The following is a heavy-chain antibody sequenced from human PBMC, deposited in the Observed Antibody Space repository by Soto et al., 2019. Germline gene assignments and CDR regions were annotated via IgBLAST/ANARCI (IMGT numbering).Heavy chain of an antibody. Sequence: VASVKVSCKVSGYTLTELSMHWVRQAPGKGLEWMGGFDPEDGETIYAQRFQGRVTMTEDTSTNTAYMELSSLRSEDTAVYYCDRDIVEVPAAHYYFDYWGQGTLVTVSS. CDR3: DRDIVEVPAAHYYFDY. D-gene: IGHD2-2*01. V-gene: IGHV1-24*01. CDR2: FDPEDGET. J-gene: IGHJ4*02. CDR1: GYTLTELS.